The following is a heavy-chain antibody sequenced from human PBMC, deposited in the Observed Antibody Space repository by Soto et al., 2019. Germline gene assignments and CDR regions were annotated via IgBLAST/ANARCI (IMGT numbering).Heavy chain of an antibody. Sequence: GRLLRLSYAASGFTFSSACIRWISKTTGKELEWVGRIKTKTDGETTDYAAPVKGRFTISRDDSKNTLYLQMNSLRTEYTSMYYCNAKCLVSYDYWGQGTLVTGSS. CDR1: GFTFSSAC. V-gene: IGHV3-15*01. D-gene: IGHD6-19*01. J-gene: IGHJ4*02. CDR3: NAKCLVSYDY. CDR2: IKTKTDGETT.